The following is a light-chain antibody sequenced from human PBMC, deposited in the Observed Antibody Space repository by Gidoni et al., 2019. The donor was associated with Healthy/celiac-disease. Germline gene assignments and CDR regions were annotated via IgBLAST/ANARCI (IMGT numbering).Light chain of an antibody. CDR3: QTWGTGIRV. CDR2: LNSDCSH. CDR1: SGHSSYA. V-gene: IGLV4-69*01. Sequence: QLVLTQSPSASASLGASVKLTCTLSSGHSSYAIAWHQQQPEKAPRYLMKLNSDCSHSKGDGIPDRFSGSSSGAERYLTISSLQSEDEADYYCQTWGTGIRVFGGGTKLTVL. J-gene: IGLJ3*02.